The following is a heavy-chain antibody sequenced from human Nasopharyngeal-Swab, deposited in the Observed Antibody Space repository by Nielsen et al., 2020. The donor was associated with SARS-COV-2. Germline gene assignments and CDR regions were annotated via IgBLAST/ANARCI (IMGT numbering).Heavy chain of an antibody. D-gene: IGHD4-17*01. CDR1: GFTFSSYG. CDR3: AKAGDYGDYSAHYYMDV. V-gene: IGHV3-30*18. CDR2: ISYDGSNK. J-gene: IGHJ6*03. Sequence: GGSLRLSCAASGFTFSSYGMHWVRKAPGKGLEWVAVISYDGSNKYYADSVKGRFTISRDNSKNTLYLQMNSLRAEDTAVYYCAKAGDYGDYSAHYYMDVWGKGTTVTVSS.